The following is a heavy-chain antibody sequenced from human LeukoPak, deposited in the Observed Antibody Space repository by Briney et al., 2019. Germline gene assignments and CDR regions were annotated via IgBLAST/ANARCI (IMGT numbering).Heavy chain of an antibody. V-gene: IGHV4-31*03. CDR3: ASGVAARLFDY. CDR1: GGSISSGGYY. D-gene: IGHD2-15*01. Sequence: PSETPSLTCTVSGGSISSGGYYWSWIRQHPGKGLEWIGYIYYSGSTYYNPSLKSRVTISVDTSKNQFSLKLSSVTAADTAVYYCASGVAARLFDYWGREPWSPSPQ. CDR2: IYYSGST. J-gene: IGHJ4*02.